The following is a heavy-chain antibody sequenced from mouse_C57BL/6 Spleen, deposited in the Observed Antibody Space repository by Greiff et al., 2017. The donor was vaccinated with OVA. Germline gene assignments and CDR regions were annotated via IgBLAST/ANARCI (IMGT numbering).Heavy chain of an antibody. CDR1: GYTFTSYW. CDR2: IDPSDSYT. CDR3: ARGGFITTAPDY. Sequence: QVQLQQSGAELVMPGASVKLSCKASGYTFTSYWMHWVKQRPGQGLEWIGEIDPSDSYTNYNQKFKGKSTLTVDKSSSTAYMQLSSLTSEDSAVYYCARGGFITTAPDYWGQGTTLTVSS. D-gene: IGHD1-1*01. J-gene: IGHJ2*01. V-gene: IGHV1-69*01.